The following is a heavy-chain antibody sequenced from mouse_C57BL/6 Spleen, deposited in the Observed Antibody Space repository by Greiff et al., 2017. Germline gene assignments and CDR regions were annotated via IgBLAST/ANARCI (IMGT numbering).Heavy chain of an antibody. D-gene: IGHD2-3*01. J-gene: IGHJ1*03. Sequence: EVQLVESGGGLVKPGGSLKLSCAASGFTFSDYGMHWVRQAPEKGLEWVAYISSGSSTIYYADTVKGRFTISRDNAKNTLFLQMTSLRSEDTAMYYCARGRDGYHWYFDVWGTGTTVTVSS. V-gene: IGHV5-17*01. CDR1: GFTFSDYG. CDR3: ARGRDGYHWYFDV. CDR2: ISSGSSTI.